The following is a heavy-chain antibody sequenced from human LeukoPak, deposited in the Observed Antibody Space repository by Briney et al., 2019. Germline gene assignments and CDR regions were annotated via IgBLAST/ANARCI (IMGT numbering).Heavy chain of an antibody. Sequence: SETLSLTCTVSGGSISSYYWSWIRQPPGKGLEWIGYIYYSGSTNYNPSLKSRGTISADTSKNQFSLKLSSVTAADTAVYYCARLMGGYCSSTSCQFDYWGQGTLVTVSS. J-gene: IGHJ4*02. CDR3: ARLMGGYCSSTSCQFDY. CDR1: GGSISSYY. V-gene: IGHV4-59*01. D-gene: IGHD2-2*01. CDR2: IYYSGST.